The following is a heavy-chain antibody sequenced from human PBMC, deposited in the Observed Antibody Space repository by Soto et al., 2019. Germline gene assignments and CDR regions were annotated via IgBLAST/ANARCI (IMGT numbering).Heavy chain of an antibody. V-gene: IGHV1-69*06. J-gene: IGHJ6*02. CDR3: ARLNLYGSGSYLIPYGMDV. D-gene: IGHD3-10*01. Sequence: QVQLVQSGAEVKKPGSSVKVSCKASGGTFSSYAISWVRQAPGQGLEWMGGIIPTFGTANYAQKFQGRVTITADKSTSTAYMELSSLRSEDTAVYYCARLNLYGSGSYLIPYGMDVWGQGTTVTVSS. CDR1: GGTFSSYA. CDR2: IIPTFGTA.